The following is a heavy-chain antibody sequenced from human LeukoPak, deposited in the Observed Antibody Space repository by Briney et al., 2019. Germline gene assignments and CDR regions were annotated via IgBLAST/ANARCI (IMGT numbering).Heavy chain of an antibody. J-gene: IGHJ5*02. Sequence: GGSLRISCAASGFTFSAYGVHWVRQAPGKGPEWVAFIRYDGKIKKYADSVKGRFTISGDNSKNTLYLQMNSLTSEDTSLYYCARNRAAAGDWLDPWGQGTLVIVSS. CDR2: IRYDGKIK. D-gene: IGHD6-13*01. CDR1: GFTFSAYG. V-gene: IGHV3-30*02. CDR3: ARNRAAAGDWLDP.